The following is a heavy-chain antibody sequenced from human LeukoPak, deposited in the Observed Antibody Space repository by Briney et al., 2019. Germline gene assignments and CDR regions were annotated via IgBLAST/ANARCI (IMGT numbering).Heavy chain of an antibody. D-gene: IGHD6-19*01. CDR1: GFTFSSYA. CDR2: ISGSGGST. Sequence: GGSLRLSCAASGFTFSSYAMSWVRQVPGKRLEWVSAISGSGGSTYYADSVKGRFTISRDNSKNTLYLQMNSLRAEDTAVYYCAKVSSGWEFDYWGQGTLVTVSS. V-gene: IGHV3-23*01. CDR3: AKVSSGWEFDY. J-gene: IGHJ4*02.